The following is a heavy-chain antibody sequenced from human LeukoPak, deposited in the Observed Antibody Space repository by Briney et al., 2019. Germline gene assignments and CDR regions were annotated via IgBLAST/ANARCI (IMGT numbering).Heavy chain of an antibody. V-gene: IGHV4-39*01. Sequence: SETLSLTCTVSGGSISNNRYYWDWIRQPQGKGLEWIASIYYSGSTYYNPSLKSRVTISIDTSKNQFSLKLSSVTAADTAVYFCSRHDGGYWGQGTLVTVSS. CDR1: GGSISNNRYY. CDR2: IYYSGST. D-gene: IGHD3-10*01. J-gene: IGHJ4*02. CDR3: SRHDGGY.